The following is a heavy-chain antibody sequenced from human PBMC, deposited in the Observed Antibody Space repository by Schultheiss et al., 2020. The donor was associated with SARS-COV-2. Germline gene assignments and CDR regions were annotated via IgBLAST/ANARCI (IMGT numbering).Heavy chain of an antibody. V-gene: IGHV4-61*08. J-gene: IGHJ4*02. Sequence: SETLSLTCTVSGGSISSGGYYWSWIRQHPGKGLEWIGYIYYSGSTNYNPSLKSRVTISVDTSKNQFSLKLSSVTAADTAVYYCARNYYDSSGYSDWGQGTLVTVSS. D-gene: IGHD3-22*01. CDR3: ARNYYDSSGYSD. CDR1: GGSISSGGYY. CDR2: IYYSGST.